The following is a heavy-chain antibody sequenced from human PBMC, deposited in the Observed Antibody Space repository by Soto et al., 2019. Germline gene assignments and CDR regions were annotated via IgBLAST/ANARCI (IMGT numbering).Heavy chain of an antibody. CDR1: GASISSGGYF. CDR3: ASSHFSVVQATTWFDP. J-gene: IGHJ5*02. V-gene: IGHV4-31*03. CDR2: INYSGTT. Sequence: QVQLQESGPGLVKPSQTLSLTCTVSGASISSGGYFWSWVRQHPGKGLEWIGYINYSGTTYYTPSLNARVTISADTSKNQVSLKLTSVTAADTAVYYCASSHFSVVQATTWFDPWGQGTLVTVSS. D-gene: IGHD3-3*02.